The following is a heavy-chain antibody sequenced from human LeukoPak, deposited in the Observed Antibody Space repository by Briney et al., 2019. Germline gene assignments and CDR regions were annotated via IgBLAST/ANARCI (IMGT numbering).Heavy chain of an antibody. J-gene: IGHJ4*02. CDR3: ADDYGD. CDR2: IYPSGIT. CDR1: GGSVSSYY. Sequence: PSETLSLTCSVSGGSVSSYYWSWIRQPAGKGLEWIGRIYPSGITHYNPSLKSRVTMSVDTSKNQFSLKLISVTAADTAVYYCADDYGDWGQGTLVTVSS. V-gene: IGHV4-4*07. D-gene: IGHD4-17*01.